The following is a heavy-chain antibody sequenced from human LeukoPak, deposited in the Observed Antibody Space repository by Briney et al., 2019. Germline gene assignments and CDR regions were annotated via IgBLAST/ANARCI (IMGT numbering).Heavy chain of an antibody. CDR1: GFTFSCYG. CDR2: IRYDGSNK. D-gene: IGHD2-2*01. V-gene: IGHV3-30*02. Sequence: GSLRLSCAASGFTFSCYGMHWVREAPGKGLGWVAFIRYDGSNKYYADSVKGRFTISRDNSKNTLYLQMNSLRAEDTAVYYCANYGDIVVVPAAGDDWFDPWGQGTLVTVSS. CDR3: ANYGDIVVVPAAGDDWFDP. J-gene: IGHJ5*02.